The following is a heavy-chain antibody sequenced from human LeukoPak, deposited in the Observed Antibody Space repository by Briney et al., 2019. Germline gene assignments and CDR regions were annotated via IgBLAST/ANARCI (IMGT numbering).Heavy chain of an antibody. Sequence: GGSLRLSCAASGFTFSSYAMHWVRQAPGKGLEWVAVISYDGSNKYYADPVKGRFTISRDNSKNTLYLQMNSLRAEDTAVYYCARDSSGLDYWGQGTLVTVSS. J-gene: IGHJ4*02. CDR2: ISYDGSNK. V-gene: IGHV3-30-3*01. D-gene: IGHD6-19*01. CDR3: ARDSSGLDY. CDR1: GFTFSSYA.